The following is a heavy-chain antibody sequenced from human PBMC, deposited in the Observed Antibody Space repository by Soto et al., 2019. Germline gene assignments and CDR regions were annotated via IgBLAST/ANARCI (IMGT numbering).Heavy chain of an antibody. Sequence: QVQLVESGGGVVQPGRSLRLSCAASGFTFSSYGMHWVRQAPGKGLEWVAVISYDGSNKYYADSVKGRFTISRDNSKNTLYLQMYSLRAEDTAVYYCAKDNRPMVRGVMFGFDPWGQGTLVTVST. CDR3: AKDNRPMVRGVMFGFDP. J-gene: IGHJ5*02. CDR2: ISYDGSNK. V-gene: IGHV3-30*18. CDR1: GFTFSSYG. D-gene: IGHD3-10*01.